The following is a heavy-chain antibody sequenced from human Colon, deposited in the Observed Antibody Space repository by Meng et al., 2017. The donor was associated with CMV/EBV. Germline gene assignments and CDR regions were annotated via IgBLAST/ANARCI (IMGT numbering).Heavy chain of an antibody. CDR2: ISANGDNT. J-gene: IGHJ4*02. CDR1: GVTFNTYP. CDR3: ARVVSGDFDY. Sequence: VPLLELGGGFVQPGGSLYLSCVASGVTFNTYPMHWVRQAPGKGLEHVSGISANGDNTPYASSVKDRFIVSRDNLKNTLYLQMCSLRPDDTGVYYCARVVSGDFDYWGQGTLVTVSS. V-gene: IGHV3-64*01. D-gene: IGHD3-10*01.